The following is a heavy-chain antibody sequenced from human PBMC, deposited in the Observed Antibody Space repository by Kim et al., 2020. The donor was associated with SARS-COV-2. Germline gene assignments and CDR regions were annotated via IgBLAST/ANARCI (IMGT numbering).Heavy chain of an antibody. CDR3: AKDLPVVPAARNFDY. D-gene: IGHD2-2*01. CDR1: GFTFSSYA. CDR2: ISGSGGST. V-gene: IGHV3-23*01. Sequence: GGSLRLSCAASGFTFSSYAMSWVRQAPGKGLEWVSAISGSGGSTYYADSVKCRFTISRDNSKNTLYLQMNSLRAEDTAVYYCAKDLPVVPAARNFDYWGQGTLVTVSS. J-gene: IGHJ4*02.